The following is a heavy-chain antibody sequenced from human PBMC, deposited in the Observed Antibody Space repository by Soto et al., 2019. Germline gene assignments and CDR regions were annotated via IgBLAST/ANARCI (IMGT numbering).Heavy chain of an antibody. CDR1: GFSFSNFA. D-gene: IGHD5-12*01. CDR3: AKRSGGYSEFDY. Sequence: EVQLLESGGGLVQPGGSLRLSCEASGFSFSNFAMNWVRQPPGKGLEWVSSVDYTGFYTFYAASVKGRFTISRDNSKNMVYLERNSLRAEDTAVYYCAKRSGGYSEFDYWGQGTLVTVSS. CDR2: VDYTGFYT. J-gene: IGHJ4*02. V-gene: IGHV3-23*01.